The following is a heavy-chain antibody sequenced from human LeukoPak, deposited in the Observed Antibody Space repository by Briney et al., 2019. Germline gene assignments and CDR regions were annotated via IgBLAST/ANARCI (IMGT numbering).Heavy chain of an antibody. D-gene: IGHD6-19*01. V-gene: IGHV4-4*08. CDR2: IYSTGKN. CDR3: VRRDTGWNYFDY. CDR1: GGSINSHY. Sequence: SETLSLTCAVSGGSINSHYWGWIRQPPGKGLQWIGDIYSTGKNNYNPSLKSRVTISLDTSKSHLSLNLTSVLAADTAIYYCVRRDTGWNYFDYWGQGILVPSPQ. J-gene: IGHJ4*02.